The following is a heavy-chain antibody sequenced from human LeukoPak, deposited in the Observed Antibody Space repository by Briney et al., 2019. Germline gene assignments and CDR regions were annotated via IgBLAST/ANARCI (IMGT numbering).Heavy chain of an antibody. J-gene: IGHJ4*02. Sequence: PSETLSLTCAVYGGSFSGYYWSWIRQPPGKGLERIGEINHSGSTNYNPSLKSRVTISVDTSKNQFSLKLSSVTAADTAVYYCATSGSYARGGNDYWGQGTLVTVSS. D-gene: IGHD1-26*01. V-gene: IGHV4-34*01. CDR1: GGSFSGYY. CDR2: INHSGST. CDR3: ATSGSYARGGNDY.